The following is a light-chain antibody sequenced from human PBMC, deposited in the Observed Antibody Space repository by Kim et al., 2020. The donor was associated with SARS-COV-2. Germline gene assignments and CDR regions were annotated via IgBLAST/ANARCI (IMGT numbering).Light chain of an antibody. CDR3: MQGVHWPYT. CDR2: QVS. J-gene: IGKJ2*01. CDR1: QSLVHTNEITY. Sequence: DVVLTQSPLSLPVTPGQAASISCRSSQSLVHTNEITYLNWFQKRPGQSPRRLIYQVSNRDSGVPDRFSGSGSGNDFTLKISSVEAEDVGIYFCMQGVHWPYTFGQGTRLDI. V-gene: IGKV2-30*02.